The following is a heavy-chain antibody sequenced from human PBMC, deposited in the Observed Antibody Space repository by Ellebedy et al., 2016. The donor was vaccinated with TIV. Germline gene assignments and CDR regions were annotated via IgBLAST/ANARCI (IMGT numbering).Heavy chain of an antibody. D-gene: IGHD2-2*01. Sequence: AASVKVSCKASGGSFSKNAVTWVRQAPGQGLEWMGGIIPISDSANYAHQFQGRVTIIADRSTSTATLELSSLRSDDTAVYYCATSAAEEYFQHWGQGTLVTVSS. CDR2: IIPISDSA. CDR3: ATSAAEEYFQH. J-gene: IGHJ1*01. CDR1: GGSFSKNA. V-gene: IGHV1-69*13.